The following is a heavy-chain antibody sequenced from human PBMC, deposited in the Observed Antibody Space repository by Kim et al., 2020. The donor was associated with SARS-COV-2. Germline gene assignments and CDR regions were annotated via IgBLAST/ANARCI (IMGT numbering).Heavy chain of an antibody. V-gene: IGHV3-30*04. CDR2: ISYDGSNK. D-gene: IGHD6-13*01. Sequence: GGSLRLSCAASGFTFSSYAMHWVRQAPGKGLEWVAVISYDGSNKYYADSVKGRFTISRDNSKNTLYLQMNSLRAEDTAVYYFAREPLQQLVHNYYYMDV. CDR1: GFTFSSYA. J-gene: IGHJ6*03. CDR3: AREPLQQLVHNYYYMDV.